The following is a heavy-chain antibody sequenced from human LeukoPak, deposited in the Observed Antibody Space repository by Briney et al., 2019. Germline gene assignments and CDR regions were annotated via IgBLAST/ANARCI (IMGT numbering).Heavy chain of an antibody. CDR2: INPSGGST. J-gene: IGHJ5*02. Sequence: ASVKVSCKASGYTFTSYYMHWVRQAPGQELEWMGIINPSGGSTSYAQKFQGRVTMTRDTSTSTVYMELSSLRSEDTAVYYCARGGSAGWLFFPNWFDPWGQGTLVTVSS. V-gene: IGHV1-46*01. CDR3: ARGGSAGWLFFPNWFDP. D-gene: IGHD3-22*01. CDR1: GYTFTSYY.